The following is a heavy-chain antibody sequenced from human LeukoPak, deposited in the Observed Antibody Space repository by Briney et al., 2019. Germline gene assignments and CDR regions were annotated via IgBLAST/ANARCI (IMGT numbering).Heavy chain of an antibody. CDR2: IYYSGST. D-gene: IGHD6-19*01. CDR1: GGSISSYY. Sequence: SETLSLTCIVSGGSISSYYWSWIRQPPGKGLEWIGYIYYSGSTNYNPSLKSRVTISVDTSKNQFSLKLSSVTAADTAVYYCATGIAVAGTGVDYWGQGTLVTVSS. CDR3: ATGIAVAGTGVDY. J-gene: IGHJ4*02. V-gene: IGHV4-59*01.